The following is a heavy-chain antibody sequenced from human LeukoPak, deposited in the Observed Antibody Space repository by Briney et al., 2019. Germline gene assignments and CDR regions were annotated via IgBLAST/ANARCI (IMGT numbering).Heavy chain of an antibody. V-gene: IGHV1-46*01. D-gene: IGHD3-22*01. CDR3: ARDRGDYYDSSGKPRPVDY. CDR2: INPSGGST. CDR1: GYTFTSYY. J-gene: IGHJ4*02. Sequence: ASVKVSCKASGYTFTSYYMHWVRQAPGQGLEWMGIINPSGGSTSYAQKFQGRVTMTRDTSTSTAYMELRSLRSDDTAVYYCARDRGDYYDSSGKPRPVDYWGQGTLVTVSS.